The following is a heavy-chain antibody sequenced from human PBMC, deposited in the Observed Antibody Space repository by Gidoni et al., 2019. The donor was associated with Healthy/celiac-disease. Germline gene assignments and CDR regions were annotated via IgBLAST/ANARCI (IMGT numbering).Heavy chain of an antibody. V-gene: IGHV4-31*03. D-gene: IGHD3-22*01. Sequence: QVQLQESGPGLVKPSQTLSLPCTVSGGSISSGGYYWSWIRQHPGKGLEWIGYIYYSGSTYYNPSLKSRVTISVDTSKNQFSLKLSSVTAADTAVYYCARTIVVVLRFDPWGQGTLVTVSS. J-gene: IGHJ5*02. CDR2: IYYSGST. CDR1: GGSISSGGYY. CDR3: ARTIVVVLRFDP.